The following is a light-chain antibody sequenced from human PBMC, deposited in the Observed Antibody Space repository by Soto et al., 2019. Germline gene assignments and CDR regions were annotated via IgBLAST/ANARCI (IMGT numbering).Light chain of an antibody. CDR3: QQYGSPTIT. V-gene: IGKV3-20*01. CDR1: QSVSSSS. CDR2: TAS. J-gene: IGKJ5*01. Sequence: IVLTQSPGTVSSLPGESATLSCRSSQSVSSSSLAWYQKRPGQDPRILIFTASSRATGTPDRFSGSGSGTDFNLTISRLETEDFAVYNCQQYGSPTITFGQGTRLEIK.